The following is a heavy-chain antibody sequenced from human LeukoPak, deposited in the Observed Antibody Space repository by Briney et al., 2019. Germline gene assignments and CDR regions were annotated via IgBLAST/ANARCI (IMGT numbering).Heavy chain of an antibody. J-gene: IGHJ6*03. D-gene: IGHD2-15*01. Sequence: GASVKVSCKASGGTFSSYAISWVRQAPGQGLEWMGGIIPIFGTANYAQKFQGRVTMTRDTSISTAYMELSRLRSDDTAVYYCAREQGSVGYCSGGSCYSAPYYYYYMDVWGKGTTVTVSS. CDR3: AREQGSVGYCSGGSCYSAPYYYYYMDV. CDR1: GGTFSSYA. CDR2: IIPIFGTA. V-gene: IGHV1-69*05.